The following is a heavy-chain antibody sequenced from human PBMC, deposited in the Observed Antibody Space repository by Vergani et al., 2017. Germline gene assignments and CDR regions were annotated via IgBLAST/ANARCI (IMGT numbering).Heavy chain of an antibody. J-gene: IGHJ4*02. V-gene: IGHV3-53*02. CDR2: IYSGGST. CDR1: GFTVSSNY. D-gene: IGHD2/OR15-2a*01. Sequence: EVQLVETGGGLIQPGGSLRLSCAASGFTVSSNYMSWVRQAPGKGLEWVSVIYSGGSTYYADSVKGRFTISRDNSKNTLYLQMNSLRAEDTAVYYCAREVPCTTTRCGYFDYWGQGTLVTVSS. CDR3: AREVPCTTTRCGYFDY.